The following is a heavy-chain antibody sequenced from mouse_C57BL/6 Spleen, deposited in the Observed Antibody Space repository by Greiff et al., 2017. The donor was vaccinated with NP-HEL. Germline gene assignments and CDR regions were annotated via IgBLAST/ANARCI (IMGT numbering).Heavy chain of an antibody. V-gene: IGHV2-6*01. CDR2: IWGVGST. CDR3: DRHIDGSSASFAY. J-gene: IGHJ3*01. CDR1: GFSLTSYG. D-gene: IGHD1-1*01. Sequence: VQVVESGPGLVAPSQSLSITCTVSGFSLTSYGVDWVRQSPGKGLEWLGVIWGVGSTNYNSALKSRLSISKDNSKSQVFLKMNSLQTDDTAMYYCDRHIDGSSASFAYWGQGTLVTVSA.